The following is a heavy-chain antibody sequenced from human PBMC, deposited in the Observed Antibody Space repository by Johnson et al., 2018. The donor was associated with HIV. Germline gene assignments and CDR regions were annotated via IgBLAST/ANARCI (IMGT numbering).Heavy chain of an antibody. Sequence: VQLVESGGGVVQPGGSLRLSCAASGFTFSSYGMHWVRQAPGKGLEWVGRIKSKTDGGTTDYAAPVKGRFTISRDDSINTLYLQMNSLKTEDTAVYYCAKDGPPFDIWGQGTMVTVSS. J-gene: IGHJ3*02. CDR3: AKDGPPFDI. V-gene: IGHV3-15*01. CDR1: GFTFSSYG. CDR2: IKSKTDGGTT.